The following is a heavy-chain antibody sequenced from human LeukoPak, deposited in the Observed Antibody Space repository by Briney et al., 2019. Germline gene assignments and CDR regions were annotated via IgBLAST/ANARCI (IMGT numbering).Heavy chain of an antibody. CDR3: ARSAWQLLRILDY. CDR2: ISSSSSTI. CDR1: GFTFSSYS. D-gene: IGHD1-26*01. Sequence: GGSLRLSCVASGFTFSSYSMSWVRQAPGKGLEWVSYISSSSSTIYYADSVKGRFTISRDNAKNSLYLQMNSLRDEDTAVYYCARSAWQLLRILDYWGQGTLVTVSS. J-gene: IGHJ4*02. V-gene: IGHV3-48*02.